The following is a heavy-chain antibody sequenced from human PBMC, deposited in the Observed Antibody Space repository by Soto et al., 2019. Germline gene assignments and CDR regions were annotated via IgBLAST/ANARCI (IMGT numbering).Heavy chain of an antibody. CDR1: GFSLSTSGVG. J-gene: IGHJ4*02. CDR3: AHSHLIAAAD. D-gene: IGHD6-13*01. CDR2: IYWDDNN. Sequence: QITLKESGPTLVKPTQTLTLTCTFSGFSLSTSGVGVGWIRQPPGKALEWLALIYWDDNNRYSPSLKIRLTITKNTSKNQVVLTMTNMDPVDTATSYCAHSHLIAAADWGQGTLVTVSS. V-gene: IGHV2-5*02.